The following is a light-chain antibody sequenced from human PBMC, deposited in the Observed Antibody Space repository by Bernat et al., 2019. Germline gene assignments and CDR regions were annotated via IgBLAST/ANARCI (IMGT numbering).Light chain of an antibody. V-gene: IGLV1-44*01. Sequence: QSVLTQPPSASGTPGQRVTISCSGSSSNIGSNPIVWHQQLPGTAPKLLIYSNNQRPSGVPDRFSGSKSGTSASLALSRLQSEDEADYYCVAWEAVLTTYVFGTGTKVTVL. CDR1: SSNIGSNP. CDR2: SNN. J-gene: IGLJ1*01. CDR3: VAWEAVLTTYV.